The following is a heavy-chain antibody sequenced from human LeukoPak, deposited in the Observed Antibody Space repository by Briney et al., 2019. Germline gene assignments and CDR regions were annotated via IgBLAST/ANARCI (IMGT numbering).Heavy chain of an antibody. CDR2: INHSGST. Sequence: SETLSLTCAVYGGSFSGYYWSWIRQPPGKGLEWIGEINHSGSTNYNPSLKSRVTISVDTSKNQFSLKLSSVTAADTAVYYCARARAAMADYYMDVWGKGTTVTISS. CDR3: ARARAAMADYYMDV. J-gene: IGHJ6*03. V-gene: IGHV4-34*01. D-gene: IGHD5-18*01. CDR1: GGSFSGYY.